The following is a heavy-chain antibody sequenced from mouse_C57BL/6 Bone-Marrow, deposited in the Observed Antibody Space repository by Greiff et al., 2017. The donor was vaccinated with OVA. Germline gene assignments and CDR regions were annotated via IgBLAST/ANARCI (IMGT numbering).Heavy chain of an antibody. CDR1: GYTFTSYG. D-gene: IGHD2-4*01. J-gene: IGHJ3*01. Sequence: VMLVESGAELARPGASVKLSCKASGYTFTSYGISWVKQRTGQGLEWIGEIYPRSGNTYYNEKFKGKATLTADKSSSTAYMELRSLTSEDAAVYFCARRGLRRGFAYWGQGTLVTVSA. CDR2: IYPRSGNT. V-gene: IGHV1-81*01. CDR3: ARRGLRRGFAY.